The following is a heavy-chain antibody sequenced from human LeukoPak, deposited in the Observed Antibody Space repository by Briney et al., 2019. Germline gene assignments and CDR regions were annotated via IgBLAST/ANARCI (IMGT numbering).Heavy chain of an antibody. V-gene: IGHV4-34*01. D-gene: IGHD5-12*01. J-gene: IGHJ4*02. CDR3: ARWGNSGYASGYFDY. Sequence: TSETLSLTCAIYGGSSSGNYWSWVRQPPGKGLEWIGEINRGGNTNYNPSLKSRVAISVDTSKNQFSLKLSSVTAADTAVYYCARWGNSGYASGYFDYWGQGTLVTVSS. CDR2: INRGGNT. CDR1: GGSSSGNY.